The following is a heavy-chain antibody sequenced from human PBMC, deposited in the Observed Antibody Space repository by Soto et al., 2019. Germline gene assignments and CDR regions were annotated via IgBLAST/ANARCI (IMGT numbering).Heavy chain of an antibody. CDR3: AGGGGVGVAGSAAFDM. Sequence: QLHLVQSGAVVKKPGASVTVSCSASGYPVTAYYMHWVRQAPGRGLEWMGGINPATGAAKYTQTFPGRVPMTRDPSTSTGFLELSGLTPGDPAALSRAGGGGVGVAGSAAFDMWGQGTLVTVSS. V-gene: IGHV1-2*02. J-gene: IGHJ3*02. CDR1: GYPVTAYY. D-gene: IGHD3-3*01. CDR2: INPATGAA.